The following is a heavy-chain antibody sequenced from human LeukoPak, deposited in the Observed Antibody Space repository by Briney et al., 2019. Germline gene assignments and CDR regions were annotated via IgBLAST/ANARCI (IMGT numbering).Heavy chain of an antibody. CDR3: AKTEYSSGWYYFDY. Sequence: GGSLRLSCAASGFTVSSNYMSWVRQAPGKGLEWVSVIYSGGSTYYADSVKGRFTISRDNSKNTLYLQMNSLRAEDTAVYYCAKTEYSSGWYYFDYWGQGTLVTVSS. V-gene: IGHV3-53*01. CDR1: GFTVSSNY. J-gene: IGHJ4*02. CDR2: IYSGGST. D-gene: IGHD6-19*01.